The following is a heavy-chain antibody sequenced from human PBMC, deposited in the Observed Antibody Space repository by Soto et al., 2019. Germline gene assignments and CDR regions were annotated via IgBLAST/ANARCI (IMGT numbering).Heavy chain of an antibody. CDR1: GGTFSSYT. V-gene: IGHV1-69*02. CDR3: ARVTGIVVVPDYGMDV. D-gene: IGHD2-2*01. Sequence: QVQLVQSGAEVKKPGSSVKVSCKASGGTFSSYTISWVRQAPGQGLEWMGRIIPILGIANYAQKFQGRVTITXXKXTXRAYMELSSLRSEDTAVYYCARVTGIVVVPDYGMDVWGQGTTVTVSS. CDR2: IIPILGIA. J-gene: IGHJ6*02.